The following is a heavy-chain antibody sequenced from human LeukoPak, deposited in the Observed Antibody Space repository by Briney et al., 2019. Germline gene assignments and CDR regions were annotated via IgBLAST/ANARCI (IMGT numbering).Heavy chain of an antibody. V-gene: IGHV3-74*01. CDR1: GFTFSDYW. D-gene: IGHD3-10*01. Sequence: GGSLRLSCAASGFTFSDYWIHWVRQAPGKGLVWVSRINTDGSITNYADSVKGRFTISGDNAKNTLYLQMSSLRAEDTAVYYCARDRGPRTGFMVREAYDYWGQGTLVTVSS. CDR3: ARDRGPRTGFMVREAYDY. CDR2: INTDGSIT. J-gene: IGHJ4*02.